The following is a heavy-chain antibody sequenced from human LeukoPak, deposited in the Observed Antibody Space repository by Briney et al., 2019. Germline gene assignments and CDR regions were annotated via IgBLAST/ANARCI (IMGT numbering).Heavy chain of an antibody. Sequence: WASVKVSCKASGYTFTGYYMHWVRQAPGQGLEWMGWINPNSGGTNYAQKFQGRVTMTRDTSISTAYMELSRLRSDDTAVYYCARVPNELELLSGSTHPFDYWGQGTLVTVSS. CDR2: INPNSGGT. J-gene: IGHJ4*02. CDR1: GYTFTGYY. V-gene: IGHV1-2*02. CDR3: ARVPNELELLSGSTHPFDY. D-gene: IGHD1-7*01.